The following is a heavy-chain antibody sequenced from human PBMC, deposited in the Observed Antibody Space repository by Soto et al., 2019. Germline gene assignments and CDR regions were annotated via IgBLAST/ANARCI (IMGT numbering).Heavy chain of an antibody. V-gene: IGHV4-61*01. CDR2: VYYSGTT. CDR1: GGSVSNKTYY. Sequence: PSETLSLTCSVSGGSVSNKTYYWSWIRQPPGKRLGWIGYVYYSGTTDYNPSLKSRVTISVDLSKNQFSLRLSSVTTADTALYYCARTTAVPNTLRSRYFFDYWGQGTLVTVS. J-gene: IGHJ4*02. D-gene: IGHD4-17*01. CDR3: ARTTAVPNTLRSRYFFDY.